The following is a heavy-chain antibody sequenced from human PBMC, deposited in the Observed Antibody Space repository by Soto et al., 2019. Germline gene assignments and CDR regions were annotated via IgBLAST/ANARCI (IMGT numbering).Heavy chain of an antibody. CDR1: GGSISSGSYY. V-gene: IGHV4-31*03. D-gene: IGHD4-17*01. CDR2: IYYSGTT. Sequence: QVQLQESGPGLVKPSQTLSLTCTVSGGSISSGSYYWSWIRQHPGKGLEWIGYIYYSGTTYYNPSLKIRVTLSVDTSKNQFSLKLSSVTAADTAVYYCARVRTVNTRGVDYWGQGTLVTVSS. J-gene: IGHJ4*02. CDR3: ARVRTVNTRGVDY.